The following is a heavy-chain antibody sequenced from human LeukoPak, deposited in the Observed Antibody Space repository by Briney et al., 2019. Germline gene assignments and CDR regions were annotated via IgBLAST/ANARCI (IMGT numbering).Heavy chain of an antibody. D-gene: IGHD3-10*01. CDR2: IYTSGST. V-gene: IGHV4-4*07. CDR3: ARDGVGLLWFEYNWSDP. CDR1: GGSISSYY. J-gene: IGHJ5*02. Sequence: SETLSLTCTVSGGSISSYYWSWIRQPAGKGLEWIGRIYTSGSTNYNPSLTSRVTMSVDTSKDQFSLKLSSVTAADTAVYYCARDGVGLLWFEYNWSDPWGQGTLVTVSS.